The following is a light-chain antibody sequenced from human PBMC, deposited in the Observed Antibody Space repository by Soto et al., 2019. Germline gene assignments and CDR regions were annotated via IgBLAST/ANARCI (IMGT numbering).Light chain of an antibody. Sequence: EIMMTQSPLTLSVSAVETANLSCMQIQSVSSNLAWYQQKPGQAPRLLIYGASTRATGIPARFSGSGSGTEFNLTIRRLQSEDFAVYYCQQYNNWPPRKWTVGQGTKVDIK. V-gene: IGKV3-15*01. J-gene: IGKJ1*01. CDR2: GAS. CDR1: QSVSSN. CDR3: QQYNNWPPRKWT.